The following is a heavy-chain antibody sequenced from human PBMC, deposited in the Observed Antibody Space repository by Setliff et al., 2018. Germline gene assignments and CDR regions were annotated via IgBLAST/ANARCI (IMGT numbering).Heavy chain of an antibody. D-gene: IGHD2-8*01. CDR1: GGSISSYY. V-gene: IGHV4-4*07. CDR2: IQTSGTT. CDR3: AREDGPNYYYYYMDV. J-gene: IGHJ6*03. Sequence: SETLSLTCTVSGGSISSYYWSWIRQPAGKGLEWIGHIQTSGTTNYNPSLKSRVTISVDTSKNQFSLKLSAVTAADTAVYFCAREDGPNYYYYYMDVWGKGTTVTVSS.